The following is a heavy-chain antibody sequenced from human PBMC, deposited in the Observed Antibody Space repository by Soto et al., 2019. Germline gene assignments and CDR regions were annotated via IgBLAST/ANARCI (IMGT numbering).Heavy chain of an antibody. CDR3: ARGYDFWSGYYTGGGGVRSANWLDP. Sequence: PSETLSLTCAVYGGSFSGYYWSWIRQPPGKGLEWIGEINDSGSTNYNPSLKSRVTISVDTSKNQFSLKLSSMTAADTAVYYCARGYDFWSGYYTGGGGVRSANWLDPWGQGTLVTVYS. CDR2: INDSGST. J-gene: IGHJ5*02. CDR1: GGSFSGYY. D-gene: IGHD3-3*01. V-gene: IGHV4-34*01.